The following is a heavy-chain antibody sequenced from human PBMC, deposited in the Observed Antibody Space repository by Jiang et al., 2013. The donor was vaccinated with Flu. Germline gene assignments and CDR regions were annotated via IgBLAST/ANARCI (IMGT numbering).Heavy chain of an antibody. D-gene: IGHD2/OR15-2a*01. J-gene: IGHJ4*02. CDR2: ISGSGGST. CDR1: GFTFSSYA. CDR3: AKGSFYHDY. Sequence: QLVESGGGVVQPGRSLRLSCATSGFTFSSYAMSWVRQAPGKGLEWVSAISGSGGSTYYADSVKGRSTISRDNSKNTLYLQMNSLRAEDTAVYYCAKGSFYHDYWGQGTLVTVSS. V-gene: IGHV3-23*04.